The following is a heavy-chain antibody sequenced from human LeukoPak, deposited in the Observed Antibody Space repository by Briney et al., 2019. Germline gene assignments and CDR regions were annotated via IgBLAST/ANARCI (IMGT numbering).Heavy chain of an antibody. V-gene: IGHV1-18*04. CDR2: ISGYNGNT. Sequence: ASVKVSCKATGYTFTGYYMHWVRQAPGQGLEWMGWISGYNGNTNYAQKFQGRVTITADKSTSTAYMELSSLRSEDTAVYYCARGYIAAAATGYYYYGMDVWGQGTTVTVSS. J-gene: IGHJ6*02. CDR1: GYTFTGYY. CDR3: ARGYIAAAATGYYYYGMDV. D-gene: IGHD6-13*01.